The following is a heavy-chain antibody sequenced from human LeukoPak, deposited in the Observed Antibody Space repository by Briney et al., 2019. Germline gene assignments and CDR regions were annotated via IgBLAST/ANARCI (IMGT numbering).Heavy chain of an antibody. Sequence: GGSRRLSCAASGFTFSSYSMNWVRQAPGKGLEWVSSISSSTNYIYYADSVKGRFTISRDNAKNSLYLQMNSLRAEDTAVYYCARTAEWDLFYFAYWGQGTLVIGSS. D-gene: IGHD1-26*01. CDR1: GFTFSSYS. CDR2: ISSSTNYI. V-gene: IGHV3-21*01. CDR3: ARTAEWDLFYFAY. J-gene: IGHJ4*02.